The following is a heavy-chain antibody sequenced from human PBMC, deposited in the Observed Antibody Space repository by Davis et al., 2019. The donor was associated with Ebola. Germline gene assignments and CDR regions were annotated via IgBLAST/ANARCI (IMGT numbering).Heavy chain of an antibody. Sequence: PGGSLRLSCAASGFTFSSYWMSWVRQAPGKGLEWVANIKQDGSEKYYVDSVKGRFTISRDNAKNSLYLQMNSLRAEDTAVYYCARDRTSGLFYGMDVWGQGTTVTVSS. CDR1: GFTFSSYW. CDR3: ARDRTSGLFYGMDV. J-gene: IGHJ6*02. CDR2: IKQDGSEK. V-gene: IGHV3-7*03. D-gene: IGHD1-26*01.